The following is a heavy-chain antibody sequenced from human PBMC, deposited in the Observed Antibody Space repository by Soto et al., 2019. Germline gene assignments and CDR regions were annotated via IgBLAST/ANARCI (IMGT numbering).Heavy chain of an antibody. Sequence: QLQLVQSAAEVKKPGASVRVSCKAYGYPFIKYGISWIRQAPEQGLEWMGWIKVDSGYTNYAQKFQGRVTMTADTSSDTAFMELRSLRLDDTAVYFCATSYDTGFDLWGAGTLVSVSS. J-gene: IGHJ5*02. CDR2: IKVDSGYT. CDR3: ATSYDTGFDL. V-gene: IGHV1-18*04. D-gene: IGHD3-9*01. CDR1: GYPFIKYG.